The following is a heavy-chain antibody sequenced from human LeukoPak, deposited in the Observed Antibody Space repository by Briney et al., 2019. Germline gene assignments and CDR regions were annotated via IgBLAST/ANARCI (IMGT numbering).Heavy chain of an antibody. CDR3: ASIADDSSGSPDLDYYYGMDV. CDR2: ISGSGGST. J-gene: IGHJ6*02. D-gene: IGHD3-22*01. Sequence: GGSLRLSCAASGFTFSSYAMSWVRQAPGKGLEWVSAISGSGGSTYYADSVKGRFTISRDNSKNTLYLQMNSLRAEDTAVYYCASIADDSSGSPDLDYYYGMDVWGQGTTVTVSS. V-gene: IGHV3-23*01. CDR1: GFTFSSYA.